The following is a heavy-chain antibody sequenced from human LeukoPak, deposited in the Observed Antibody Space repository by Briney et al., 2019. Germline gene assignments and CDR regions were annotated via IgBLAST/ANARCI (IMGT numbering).Heavy chain of an antibody. CDR3: ARGALDPETVTNYFEY. CDR1: RYTFSDHY. D-gene: IGHD4-17*01. Sequence: WASVRDSFKASRYTFSDHYIHWVGQAPGQGFDWLGWINPKSGGTNYERKFRDSVTMTRDMTLSTAYMQLTRLTYDDTAVYYCARGALDPETVTNYFEYWAQGTLVTVSS. J-gene: IGHJ4*02. CDR2: INPKSGGT. V-gene: IGHV1-2*02.